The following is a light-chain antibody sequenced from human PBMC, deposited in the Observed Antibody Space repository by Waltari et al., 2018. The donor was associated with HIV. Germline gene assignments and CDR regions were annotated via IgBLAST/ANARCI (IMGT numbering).Light chain of an antibody. CDR3: QQYYSTSYT. J-gene: IGKJ2*01. CDR1: QSVLYSSNNKNY. Sequence: DIVMTQSPDSLAVSLGERATINCKSSQSVLYSSNNKNYLAWYQQKPGQPPKLVIYWASTRESGVPDRFSGSGSGTEFTLTISSLQAEDVAVYYCQQYYSTSYTFGRGTKLEIK. V-gene: IGKV4-1*01. CDR2: WAS.